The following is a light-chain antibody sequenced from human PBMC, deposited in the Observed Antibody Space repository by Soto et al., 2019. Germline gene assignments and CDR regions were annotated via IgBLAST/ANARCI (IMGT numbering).Light chain of an antibody. CDR2: DGY. CDR1: SSDVGRYSF. J-gene: IGLJ1*01. CDR3: CSHAGSSVV. V-gene: IGLV2-11*01. Sequence: QSALTQPRSVSGSPGQSVTISCTGTSSDVGRYSFVSWYQQHPGKAPKLIIYDGYKRPSGVPDRFSGSKSGNTASLTISGLQAEDETDYYCCSHAGSSVVFGTGTKVTVL.